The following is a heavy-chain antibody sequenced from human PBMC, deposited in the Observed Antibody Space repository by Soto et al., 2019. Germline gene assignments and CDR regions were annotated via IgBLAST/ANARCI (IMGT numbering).Heavy chain of an antibody. CDR3: AKDLWDTAMLETTGGGDY. Sequence: QVQLVESGGGVVQPGRSLRLSCAASGFTFSSYGMHWVRQAPGKGLEWVAVISYDGSNKYYADTVKGRFTISRDNSKNTLYLQMNSLRAEDTAVYYCAKDLWDTAMLETTGGGDYWGQGTLVTVSS. CDR2: ISYDGSNK. D-gene: IGHD5-18*01. CDR1: GFTFSSYG. V-gene: IGHV3-30*18. J-gene: IGHJ4*02.